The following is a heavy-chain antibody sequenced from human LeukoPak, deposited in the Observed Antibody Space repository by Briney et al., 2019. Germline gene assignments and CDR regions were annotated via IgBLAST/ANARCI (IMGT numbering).Heavy chain of an antibody. CDR3: AKELAVASYYYYGMDV. Sequence: GRSLRLSCAASGSTFSSYGMHWVRQAPGKGLEWVAVISYDGSNKYYADSVKGRFTISRDNSKNTLYLQMNSLRAEDTAVYYCAKELAVASYYYYGMDVWGQGTTVTVSS. J-gene: IGHJ6*02. V-gene: IGHV3-30*18. D-gene: IGHD6-19*01. CDR1: GSTFSSYG. CDR2: ISYDGSNK.